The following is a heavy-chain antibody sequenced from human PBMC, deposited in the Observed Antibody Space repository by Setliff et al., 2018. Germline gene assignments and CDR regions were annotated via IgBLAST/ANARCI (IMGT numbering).Heavy chain of an antibody. D-gene: IGHD6-13*01. CDR1: GYHLTSYG. CDR3: ARAGSAPAGRKGILEY. Sequence: ASVKVSCKTSGYHLTSYGVTWVRQAPGQGLDWVGWISPYNGHTNYVQKLQGRVTMTTDTSTNTAHMELNSLRFDDTAVYYCARAGSAPAGRKGILEYWGQGSLVTVSS. J-gene: IGHJ4*02. V-gene: IGHV1-18*01. CDR2: ISPYNGHT.